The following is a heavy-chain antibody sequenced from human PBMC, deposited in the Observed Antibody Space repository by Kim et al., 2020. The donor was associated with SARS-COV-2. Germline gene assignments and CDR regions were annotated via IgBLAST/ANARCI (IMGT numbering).Heavy chain of an antibody. J-gene: IGHJ4*02. CDR1: GFIFSDYW. D-gene: IGHD3-10*01. Sequence: GGSLRLSCAASGFIFSDYWMSWVRQAPGKGLEWVANIRPDGSQKSYGDSVKGRFTISRDNAQNSLYLQRNSVKAKDTAVYYCAKDPVRVDSWGQGTLV. CDR2: IRPDGSQK. CDR3: AKDPVRVDS. V-gene: IGHV3-7*03.